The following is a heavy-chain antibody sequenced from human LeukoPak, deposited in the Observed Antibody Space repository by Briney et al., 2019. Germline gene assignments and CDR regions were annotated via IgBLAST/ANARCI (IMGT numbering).Heavy chain of an antibody. D-gene: IGHD5-12*01. V-gene: IGHV3-23*01. CDR3: AKTHYDLLHV. Sequence: QSGGSLRLSCAASGFSFSTSPMSWVRQPPGKGLEWVSAMNNGPGATFYRDSVRGRFTISRDDSKSTLYLQMNSLRAEDTGTYYCAKTHYDLLHVWGQGTTVTVSS. J-gene: IGHJ6*02. CDR2: MNNGPGAT. CDR1: GFSFSTSP.